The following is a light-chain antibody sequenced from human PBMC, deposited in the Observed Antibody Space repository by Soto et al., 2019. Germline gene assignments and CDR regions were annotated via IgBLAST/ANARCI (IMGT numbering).Light chain of an antibody. CDR3: SSYTTSTTFV. CDR2: DVT. V-gene: IGLV2-14*01. Sequence: QSVLTQPASVSGSPGQSITISCTGTSSDVGGYSYVSWYQQHPGKAPTLMISDVTNRPSGVSNRFSGSKSGNTASLTISGLQAEDEADYYCSSYTTSTTFVFGTGTKLTVL. CDR1: SSDVGGYSY. J-gene: IGLJ1*01.